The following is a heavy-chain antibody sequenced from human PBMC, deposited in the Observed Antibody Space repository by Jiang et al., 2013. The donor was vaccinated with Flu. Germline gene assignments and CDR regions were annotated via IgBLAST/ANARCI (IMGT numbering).Heavy chain of an antibody. CDR2: INPSGGST. V-gene: IGHV1-46*01. CDR1: GYTFTSYY. CDR3: ARVGIAAAGSYWFDP. Sequence: SVKVSCKASGYTFTSYYMHWVRQAPGQGLEWMGIINPSGGSTSYAQKFQGRVTMTRDTSTSTVYMELSSLRSEDTAVYYCARVGIAAAGSYWFDPWGQGTLVTVSS. D-gene: IGHD6-13*01. J-gene: IGHJ5*02.